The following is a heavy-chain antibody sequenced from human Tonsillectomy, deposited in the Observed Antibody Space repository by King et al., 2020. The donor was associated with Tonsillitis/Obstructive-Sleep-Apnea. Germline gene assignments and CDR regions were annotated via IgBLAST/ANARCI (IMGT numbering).Heavy chain of an antibody. CDR3: TADTYRSSAHAFDY. V-gene: IGHV3-15*01. CDR2: VKSKPDGETT. CDR1: GFSFSITW. J-gene: IGHJ4*02. Sequence: VQLVESGGGLVKPGGSLRLSCAASGFSFSITWMNWVRQAPGKGLEWVGRVKSKPDGETTDYAAPVKGRFTISRDDSENTLYLQMNSLKTEDTAVYYCTADTYRSSAHAFDYWGQGTLVTVSS. D-gene: IGHD2-2*01.